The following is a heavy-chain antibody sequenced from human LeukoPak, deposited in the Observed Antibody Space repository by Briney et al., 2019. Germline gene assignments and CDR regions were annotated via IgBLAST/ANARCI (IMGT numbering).Heavy chain of an antibody. Sequence: SETLSLTCAVYGGSFSGYYWSWIRQHPGKGLEWIGYIYYSGSTYYNPSLKSRVTISVDTSKNQFSLKLSSVTAADTAVFYCAREVEAFDYWGQGTLVTVSS. CDR1: GGSFSGYY. CDR2: IYYSGST. J-gene: IGHJ4*02. CDR3: AREVEAFDY. V-gene: IGHV4-31*11.